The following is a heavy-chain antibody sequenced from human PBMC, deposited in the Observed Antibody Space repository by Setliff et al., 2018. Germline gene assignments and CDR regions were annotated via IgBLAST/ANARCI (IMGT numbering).Heavy chain of an antibody. CDR1: GGTFSDYG. Sequence: SVKVSCKASGGTFSDYGISWVRQAPGQGLEWMGGTIPIFGTTNYAQKFQGRVTIITDESTSTACMELSSLRSEDTAVYYCAREGVDSRSSTDYHYYMDVWGKGTTVTVSS. CDR2: TIPIFGTT. CDR3: AREGVDSRSSTDYHYYMDV. J-gene: IGHJ6*03. V-gene: IGHV1-69*05. D-gene: IGHD3-22*01.